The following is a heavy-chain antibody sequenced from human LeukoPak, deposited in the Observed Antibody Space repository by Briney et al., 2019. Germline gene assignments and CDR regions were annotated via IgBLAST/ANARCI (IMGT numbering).Heavy chain of an antibody. D-gene: IGHD1-26*01. CDR2: IYYSGNT. CDR1: GGSISSYY. V-gene: IGHV4-59*04. J-gene: IGHJ3*02. Sequence: SETLSLTCTVSGGSISSYYWSWIRQPPGKGPEWIGNIYYSGNTYYNSPLKSRVTISLDASKNQFSLKLTSVTAADTAVYYCARLTQYYSGGYLSGFNAFDIWGQGTMVTVSS. CDR3: ARLTQYYSGGYLSGFNAFDI.